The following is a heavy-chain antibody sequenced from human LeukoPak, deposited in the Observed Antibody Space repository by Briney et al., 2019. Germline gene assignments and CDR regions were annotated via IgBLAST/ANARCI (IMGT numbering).Heavy chain of an antibody. CDR1: GFTFSVYT. CDR2: MSSDGSNK. J-gene: IGHJ5*02. V-gene: IGHV3-30-3*01. CDR3: AKVPRQHDNWFDP. D-gene: IGHD3-9*01. Sequence: HPGGSLRLSCAASGFTFSVYTIHWVRQAPGKGLEWVAVMSSDGSNKYYADSVKGRFTISRDNSRNTMYLQMNSLRAEDTAIYYCAKVPRQHDNWFDPWGQGTLVTVSS.